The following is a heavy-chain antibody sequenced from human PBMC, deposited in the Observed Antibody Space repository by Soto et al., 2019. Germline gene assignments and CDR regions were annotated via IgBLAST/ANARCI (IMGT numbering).Heavy chain of an antibody. D-gene: IGHD3-10*01. CDR2: FDPEDGET. CDR1: GYTLTELS. Sequence: ASVKVSCKVSGYTLTELSMHWVRQAPGKGLEWMGGFDPEDGETIYAQKFQGRVTMTEDTSTDTAYMELSSLRSEDTAVYYCATETRITMVRGVINAPPYAFDIWGQGTMVTVSS. J-gene: IGHJ3*02. CDR3: ATETRITMVRGVINAPPYAFDI. V-gene: IGHV1-24*01.